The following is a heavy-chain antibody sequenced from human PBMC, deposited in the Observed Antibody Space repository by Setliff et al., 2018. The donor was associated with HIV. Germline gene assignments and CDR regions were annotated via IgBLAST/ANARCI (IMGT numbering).Heavy chain of an antibody. V-gene: IGHV4-38-2*01. CDR1: GYSISSDYC. CDR3: ASALSSSWDYFDY. D-gene: IGHD6-13*01. J-gene: IGHJ4*02. CDR2: MCHGGNNN. Sequence: PSETLSLTCGVSGYSISSDYCWGWIRQPPGKGLEWIGNMCHGGNNNYYNPSLKSRVTLSVDTSENQFSLKLSSVTAADTAVYYCASALSSSWDYFDYWGQGTLVTVSS.